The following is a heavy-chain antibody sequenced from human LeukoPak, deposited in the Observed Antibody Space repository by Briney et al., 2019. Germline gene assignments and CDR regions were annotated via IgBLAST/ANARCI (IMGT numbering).Heavy chain of an antibody. CDR3: VKRLRGYSGYDSTYFDY. CDR1: GFTFSSYA. J-gene: IGHJ4*02. D-gene: IGHD5-12*01. Sequence: GGSLRLSCSASGFTFSSYAMHWVRQAPGKGLEYVSAISSNGGSTYYADSVKGRFTISRDNSKNTLYLQMGSLRAEDTAVYYCVKRLRGYSGYDSTYFDYWGQGTLVTVSS. CDR2: ISSNGGST. V-gene: IGHV3-64D*06.